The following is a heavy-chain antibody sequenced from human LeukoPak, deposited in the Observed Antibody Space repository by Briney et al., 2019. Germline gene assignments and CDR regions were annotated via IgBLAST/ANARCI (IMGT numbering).Heavy chain of an antibody. J-gene: IGHJ4*02. D-gene: IGHD5-12*01. CDR2: IYYSGST. Sequence: SETLSLTCTVSGGSISSYYWSWIRQPPGKGLEWIGYIYYSGSTYYNPSLKSRVTISVDTSKNQFSLKLSSVTAADTAVYYCARASSGYPRNWGQGTLVTVSS. CDR1: GGSISSYY. V-gene: IGHV4-59*12. CDR3: ARASSGYPRN.